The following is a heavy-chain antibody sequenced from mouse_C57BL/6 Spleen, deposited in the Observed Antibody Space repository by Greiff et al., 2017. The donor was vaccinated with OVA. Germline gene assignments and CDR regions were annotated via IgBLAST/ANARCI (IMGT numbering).Heavy chain of an antibody. CDR1: GFTFSSYT. CDR3: ARHTDGSSYDWYFDV. Sequence: DVQLVESGGGLVKPGGSLKLSCAASGFTFSSYTMSWVRQTPEKRLEWVATISGGGGNTYYPDSVKGRFTISRDNAKNTLYLQMSSLRAEDTALYYCARHTDGSSYDWYFDVWGTGTTVTVSS. V-gene: IGHV5-9*01. D-gene: IGHD1-1*01. CDR2: ISGGGGNT. J-gene: IGHJ1*03.